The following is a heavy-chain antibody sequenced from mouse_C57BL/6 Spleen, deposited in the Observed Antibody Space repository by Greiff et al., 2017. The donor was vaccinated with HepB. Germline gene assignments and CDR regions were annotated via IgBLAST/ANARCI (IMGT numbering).Heavy chain of an antibody. V-gene: IGHV5-4*03. CDR3: ARSPDGYYGGYAMDY. J-gene: IGHJ4*01. CDR1: GFTFSSYA. CDR2: ISDGGSYT. D-gene: IGHD2-3*01. Sequence: EVKLMESGGGLVKPGGSLKLSCAASGFTFSSYAMSWVRQTPEKRLEWVATISDGGSYTYYPDNVKGRFTISRDNAKNNLYLQMSHLKSEDTAMYYCARSPDGYYGGYAMDYWGQGTSVTVSS.